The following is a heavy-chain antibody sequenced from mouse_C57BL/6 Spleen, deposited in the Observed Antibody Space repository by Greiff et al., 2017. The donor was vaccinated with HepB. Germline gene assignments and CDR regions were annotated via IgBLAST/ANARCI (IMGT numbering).Heavy chain of an antibody. CDR2: IRNKANGYTT. CDR1: GFTFTDYY. Sequence: EVQLVESGGGLVQPGGSLSLSCAASGFTFTDYYMSWVRQPPGKALEWLGFIRNKANGYTTEYSASVKGRFTISRDNSQSILYLQMNALRAEDSATYYCASFYYYGSSYCHFDDWGQGTTLTVSS. CDR3: ASFYYYGSSYCHFDD. D-gene: IGHD1-1*01. J-gene: IGHJ2*01. V-gene: IGHV7-3*01.